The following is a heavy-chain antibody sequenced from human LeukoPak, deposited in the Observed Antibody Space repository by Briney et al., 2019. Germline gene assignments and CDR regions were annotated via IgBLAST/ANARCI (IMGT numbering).Heavy chain of an antibody. Sequence: GRSLRLSCAASGFTFSSYAMHWVRQAPGKGLEWVAVISCDGSNKYYADSVKGRFTISRDNSKNTLYLQMNSLRAEDTAVYYCARGGGEMATITDYWGQGTLVTVSS. D-gene: IGHD5-24*01. CDR2: ISCDGSNK. CDR3: ARGGGEMATITDY. J-gene: IGHJ4*02. V-gene: IGHV3-30-3*01. CDR1: GFTFSSYA.